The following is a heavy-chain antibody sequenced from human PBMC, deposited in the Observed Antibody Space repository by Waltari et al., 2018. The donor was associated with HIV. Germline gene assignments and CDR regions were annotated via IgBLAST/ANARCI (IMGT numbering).Heavy chain of an antibody. D-gene: IGHD1-26*01. Sequence: EVQLVESGGGLVKPGGSLKLSCAASRFTFSSDWMSWVRQAPGTGLEWVGRIKSKSPGGTTDYAAPVKGIFTISREDSKDPLYLQMNSLKTEDTAVYYCTTSMGGSYYGRDYWGQGTLVTVSS. CDR2: IKSKSPGGTT. CDR1: RFTFSSDW. J-gene: IGHJ4*02. V-gene: IGHV3-15*01. CDR3: TTSMGGSYYGRDY.